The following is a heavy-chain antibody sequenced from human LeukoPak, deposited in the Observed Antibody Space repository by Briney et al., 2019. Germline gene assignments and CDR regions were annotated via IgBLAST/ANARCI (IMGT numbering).Heavy chain of an antibody. Sequence: EASVKVSCKASGYTFTSYGISWVRQAPGQGLEWVGWISAYNGNTNYAQKFQDRVTITRDTSASTAYMELSSLRSEDTAVYYCARRSATYSGSYFDAFDIWGQGTMVSVSS. D-gene: IGHD1-26*01. CDR1: GYTFTSYG. CDR2: ISAYNGNT. J-gene: IGHJ3*02. V-gene: IGHV1-18*01. CDR3: ARRSATYSGSYFDAFDI.